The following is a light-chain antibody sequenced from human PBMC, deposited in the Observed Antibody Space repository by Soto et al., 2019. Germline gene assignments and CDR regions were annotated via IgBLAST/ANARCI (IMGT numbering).Light chain of an antibody. CDR1: QSISDT. Sequence: ETVMTQSPATLSVSPGGRATLSCRASQSISDTLAWYQQKPGQAPRLLIHGASTRATGIPDRFSGSGSGTDFTLIISRLEPEDFAVYYCQQYGSSPPITFGQGTRLEIK. J-gene: IGKJ5*01. CDR2: GAS. V-gene: IGKV3-20*01. CDR3: QQYGSSPPIT.